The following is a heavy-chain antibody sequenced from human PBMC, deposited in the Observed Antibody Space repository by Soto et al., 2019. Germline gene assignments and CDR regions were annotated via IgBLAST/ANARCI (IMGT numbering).Heavy chain of an antibody. Sequence: EVQLLDSGGGLVQPGGSLRLSCAASGFTFSIFAMSWIRQAPGKGLEWVSAISGSGRSTYYSDSVKGRFTISRDNSKNTLYLQMNSLRAEDTAVYYCAKDIEQWLVSGFDPWGQGTLVTVSS. CDR1: GFTFSIFA. J-gene: IGHJ5*02. D-gene: IGHD6-19*01. CDR3: AKDIEQWLVSGFDP. V-gene: IGHV3-23*01. CDR2: ISGSGRST.